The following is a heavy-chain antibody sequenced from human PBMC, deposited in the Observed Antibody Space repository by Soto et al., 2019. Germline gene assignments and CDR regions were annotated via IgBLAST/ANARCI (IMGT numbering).Heavy chain of an antibody. V-gene: IGHV3-15*01. CDR2: IKSKTDGGTT. CDR3: TTGMRYCSGGSCYSPIDY. CDR1: GFTFSNAW. J-gene: IGHJ4*02. D-gene: IGHD2-15*01. Sequence: EVQLVESGGGLVKPGGSLRLSCAASGFTFSNAWMSWVRQAPGKXLEWVGRIKSKTDGGTTDYAAPVKGRFTISRDDSKNTLYLQMNSLKTEDTAVYYCTTGMRYCSGGSCYSPIDYWGQGTRVTVSS.